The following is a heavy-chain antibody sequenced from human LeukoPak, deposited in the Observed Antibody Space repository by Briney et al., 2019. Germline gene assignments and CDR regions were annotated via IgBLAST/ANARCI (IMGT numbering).Heavy chain of an antibody. Sequence: GASVKVSCKASGYTFTGYYMHWVRQAPGQGLEWMGWINPNSGGTNYAQKFQGRVTMTRDTSISTAYMELSRLRSDDTAVYYCAREITHYDVLTTYSNPTSIDYWGQGTLVTVSS. CDR2: INPNSGGT. D-gene: IGHD3-9*01. CDR3: AREITHYDVLTTYSNPTSIDY. CDR1: GYTFTGYY. J-gene: IGHJ4*02. V-gene: IGHV1-2*02.